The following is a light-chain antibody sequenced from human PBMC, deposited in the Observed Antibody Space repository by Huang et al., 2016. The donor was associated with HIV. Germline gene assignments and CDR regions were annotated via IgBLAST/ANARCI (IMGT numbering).Light chain of an antibody. CDR1: EGISSY. Sequence: IQLTQSPSSLSASVGDRVTITCRDSEGISSYLAWYQQKSGKAPKFLIYAASTLQSVVPSRFSVSGSGTDFTLTISSLQPEDFATYYCQQLNDYPWTFGQGTKVEIK. CDR3: QQLNDYPWT. J-gene: IGKJ1*01. V-gene: IGKV1-9*01. CDR2: AAS.